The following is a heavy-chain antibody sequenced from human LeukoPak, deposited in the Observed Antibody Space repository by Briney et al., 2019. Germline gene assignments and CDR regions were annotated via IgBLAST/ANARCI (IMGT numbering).Heavy chain of an antibody. CDR3: ARETLGPNDAFDI. D-gene: IGHD2/OR15-2a*01. V-gene: IGHV3-53*01. CDR1: GFTVSSNY. CDR2: IYSGGST. J-gene: IGHJ3*02. Sequence: PGGSLRLSCAASGFTVSSNYMSWGRQAPGKGLEWVSVIYSGGSTYYADSVKGRFTISRDNSKNTLYLQMNSLRAEDTAVYYCARETLGPNDAFDIWGQGTMVTVSS.